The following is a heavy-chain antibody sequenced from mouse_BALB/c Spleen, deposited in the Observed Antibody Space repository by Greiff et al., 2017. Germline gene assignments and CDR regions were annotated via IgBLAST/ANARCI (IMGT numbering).Heavy chain of an antibody. CDR2: IWGDGST. D-gene: IGHD1-1*02. Sequence: VKLVESGPGLAAPSQSLSITCTASGFSLTGYGVNWVRQPPGKGLEWLGIIWGDGSTDYNSALKSSLSISKDNSKSQVFLKMNSLQTDDTARYYCAREYGRVVMDYWGQGTSVTVSS. CDR3: AREYGRVVMDY. V-gene: IGHV2-6-7*01. CDR1: GFSLTGYG. J-gene: IGHJ4*01.